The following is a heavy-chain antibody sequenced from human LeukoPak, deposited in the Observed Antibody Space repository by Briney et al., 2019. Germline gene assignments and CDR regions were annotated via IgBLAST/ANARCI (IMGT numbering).Heavy chain of an antibody. D-gene: IGHD6-13*01. CDR1: GGSISSYY. CDR3: ARGPGAVHP. J-gene: IGHJ5*02. CDR2: VLHTGST. Sequence: PSETLSLTCTVSGGSISSYYWSWIRQPPGKGLEWIAEVLHTGSTNYNPSFKRRVTISVDTSKNQFFLNLTSVTAADTAVYYCARGPGAVHPWGQGILVTVSS. V-gene: IGHV4-34*12.